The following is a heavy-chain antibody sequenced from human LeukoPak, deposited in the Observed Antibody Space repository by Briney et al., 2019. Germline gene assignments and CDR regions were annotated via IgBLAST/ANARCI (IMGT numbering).Heavy chain of an antibody. CDR1: GFTFSSYA. J-gene: IGHJ4*02. D-gene: IGHD6-13*01. Sequence: PGGSLRLSCAASGFTFSSYAMNWVRQAPGKGLEWVSGISGSGGSTYYAGSVKGRFTISRDNSKNTLYLQMNSLRAEDTAVYYCAKEVAAAATYYFDYWGQGTLVTVSS. CDR3: AKEVAAAATYYFDY. V-gene: IGHV3-23*01. CDR2: ISGSGGST.